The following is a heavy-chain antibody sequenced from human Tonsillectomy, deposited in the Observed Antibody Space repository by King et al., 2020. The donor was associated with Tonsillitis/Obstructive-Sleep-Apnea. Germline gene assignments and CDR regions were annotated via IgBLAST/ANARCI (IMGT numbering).Heavy chain of an antibody. D-gene: IGHD2-21*01. Sequence: VQLVESGAEVKKPGEYLKISCKGSGYRFTSYWIAWVRQMPGKGLEWMGIIYPGYSDTRYSPSFQGQITISADTSISTAYLQWSSLKASDTAMYYCARIPHQPPYDFDVWGKGTTVTVSS. CDR3: ARIPHQPPYDFDV. V-gene: IGHV5-51*01. J-gene: IGHJ6*03. CDR2: IYPGYSDT. CDR1: GYRFTSYW.